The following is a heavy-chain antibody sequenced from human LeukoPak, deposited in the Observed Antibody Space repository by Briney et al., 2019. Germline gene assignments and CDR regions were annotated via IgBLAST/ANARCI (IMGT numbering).Heavy chain of an antibody. J-gene: IGHJ3*02. D-gene: IGHD2/OR15-2a*01. CDR2: IIPTFGTA. CDR3: ARDHGLLRRSTRLSDAFDI. Sequence: SVKVSCKASGGPFSSYAISWVRQAPGQGLEWMGGIIPTFGTANYAQKFQGRVTITTDESTSTAYMELSSLRSEDTAVYYCARDHGLLRRSTRLSDAFDIWGQGTMVTVSS. CDR1: GGPFSSYA. V-gene: IGHV1-69*05.